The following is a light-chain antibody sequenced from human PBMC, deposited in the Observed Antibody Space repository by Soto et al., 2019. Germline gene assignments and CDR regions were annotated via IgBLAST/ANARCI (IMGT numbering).Light chain of an antibody. V-gene: IGKV1-9*01. J-gene: IGKJ2*01. CDR1: QGIASH. CDR2: AGS. Sequence: DIQLTQSPSFLSASVGDRVTITCRASQGIASHLAWYQQTPGKAPKFLIYAGSTLESGVPSRLSGSGFGTEFTPTISSLQPEDFATYYCQQVNTFPHTFGQGTKLEIK. CDR3: QQVNTFPHT.